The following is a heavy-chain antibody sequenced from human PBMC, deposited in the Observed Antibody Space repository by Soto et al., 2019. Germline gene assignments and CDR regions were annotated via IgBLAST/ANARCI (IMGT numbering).Heavy chain of an antibody. CDR2: INSDGSST. CDR1: RFTFSSYW. Sequence: GGSLRLSCAASRFTFSSYWMYWVRQSPGKGLVWVSRINSDGSSTRYADSVKGRFSISRDNSKSTLYLQMNTLRAEDTAVYYCARRREGYYYGLDVWGQGTTVTVSS. CDR3: ARRREGYYYGLDV. V-gene: IGHV3-74*01. D-gene: IGHD1-26*01. J-gene: IGHJ6*02.